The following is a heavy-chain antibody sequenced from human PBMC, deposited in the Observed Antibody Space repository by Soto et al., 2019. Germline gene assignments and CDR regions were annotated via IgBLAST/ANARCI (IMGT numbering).Heavy chain of an antibody. CDR2: IYYSGST. V-gene: IGHV4-30-4*01. CDR1: GSSISSGDYY. D-gene: IGHD2-21*02. CDR3: ARDLWGYCGTDCYPLDV. J-gene: IGHJ6*02. Sequence: SETLSLTCTVSGSSISSGDYYWSWIRQPPGKGLEWIGYIYYSGSTYYNPSLKSRVTISVDTSKNQFSLKLSSVTAADTAVYYCARDLWGYCGTDCYPLDVWGQGTTVT.